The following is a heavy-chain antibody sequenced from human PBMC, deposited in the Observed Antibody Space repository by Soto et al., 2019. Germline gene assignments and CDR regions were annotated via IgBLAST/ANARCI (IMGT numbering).Heavy chain of an antibody. D-gene: IGHD2-8*01. V-gene: IGHV3-30*18. CDR1: GFTFSSYG. Sequence: QVQLVESGGGVVQPGRSLRLSCAVSGFTFSSYGMHWVRQAPGKGLEWVAVISSDGSNKYYADSVKGRFTISRDNSKSTLYLQMNSLRSEDTAVYYCAKDGGPNGGADYWGQGTLVTVSS. CDR2: ISSDGSNK. CDR3: AKDGGPNGGADY. J-gene: IGHJ4*02.